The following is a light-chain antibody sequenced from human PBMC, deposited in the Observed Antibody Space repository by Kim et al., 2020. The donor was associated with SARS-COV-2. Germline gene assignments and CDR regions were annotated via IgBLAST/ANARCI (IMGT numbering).Light chain of an antibody. CDR2: GAS. CDR3: QQYNNWPFA. J-gene: IGKJ3*01. Sequence: VAPVKRATRSCRSSQSVSSNLAWYQQKPGQAPRLLIYGASTRATGIPARFSGSGSGTEFTLTISSLQSADFAVYYCQQYNNWPFAFGPGTKVDIK. CDR1: QSVSSN. V-gene: IGKV3-15*01.